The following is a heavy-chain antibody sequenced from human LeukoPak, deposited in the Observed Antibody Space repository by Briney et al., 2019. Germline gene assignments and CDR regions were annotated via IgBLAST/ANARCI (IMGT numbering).Heavy chain of an antibody. Sequence: PSATLSLTCTVSGGSISSSSYYWRWIRQPPGKGLEWIGEINHSGSTNYNPSLKSRVTISVDTSKNQFSLKLSSVTAADTAVYYCARVSGYCSSTSCYPWGQGTLVTVSS. CDR3: ARVSGYCSSTSCYP. J-gene: IGHJ5*02. V-gene: IGHV4-39*07. CDR1: GGSISSSSYY. CDR2: INHSGST. D-gene: IGHD2-2*01.